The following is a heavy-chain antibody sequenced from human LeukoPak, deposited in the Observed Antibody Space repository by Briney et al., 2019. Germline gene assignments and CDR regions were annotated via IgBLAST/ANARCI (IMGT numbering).Heavy chain of an antibody. J-gene: IGHJ5*02. CDR1: GGSLHNYY. D-gene: IGHD3-10*01. CDR2: IDYSGRT. V-gene: IGHV4-59*12. Sequence: PSETLSLTCTVSGGSLHNYYWSWIRQPPGKGLEWIGYIDYSGRTNYNPSLKSRVTISADTSKNQFSLELRSVTAADTAVYYCARAYYSTSWFPHWGQGALVTVSS. CDR3: ARAYYSTSWFPH.